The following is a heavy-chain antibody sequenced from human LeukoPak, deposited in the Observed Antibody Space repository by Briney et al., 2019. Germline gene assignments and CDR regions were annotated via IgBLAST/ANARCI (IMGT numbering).Heavy chain of an antibody. D-gene: IGHD3-22*01. CDR2: IIPIFGTA. CDR3: ARDDYYDSSGPGGVDY. CDR1: GGTFSSYA. J-gene: IGHJ4*02. V-gene: IGHV1-69*13. Sequence: SVKVSCKASGGTFSSYAISWVRQAPGQGLEWMGGIIPIFGTANYAQKFQGRVTITADESTSTAYMELSSLRSEDTAAYYCARDDYYDSSGPGGVDYWGQGTLVTVSS.